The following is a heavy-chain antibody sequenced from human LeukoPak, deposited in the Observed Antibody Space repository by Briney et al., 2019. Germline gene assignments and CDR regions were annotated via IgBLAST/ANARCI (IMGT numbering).Heavy chain of an antibody. CDR3: AKDLEPADYGDYLNWFDP. CDR2: IYSGDIT. Sequence: PGGSLRLSCAASGFTFSNNYMSWVRQAPGQGLEWVSVIYSGDITYYADSVKGRFTISRDNSKNTLYLQMNSLRAEDTAVYYCAKDLEPADYGDYLNWFDPWGQGTLVTVSS. D-gene: IGHD4-17*01. CDR1: GFTFSNNY. V-gene: IGHV3-53*01. J-gene: IGHJ5*02.